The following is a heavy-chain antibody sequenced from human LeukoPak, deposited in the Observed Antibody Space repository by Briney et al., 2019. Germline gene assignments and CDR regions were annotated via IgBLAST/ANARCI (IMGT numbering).Heavy chain of an antibody. V-gene: IGHV1-2*02. J-gene: IGHJ4*02. CDR1: GYTFTGYY. CDR2: INPNSGGT. Sequence: ASVKVSCKASGYTFTGYYMHWVRQAPGQGLEWMGWINPNSGGTNYAQKFQGRVTMTRGTSISTAYMELSRLRSDDTAVYYCARERRGYSYGYEDWGQGTLVTVSS. CDR3: ARERRGYSYGYED. D-gene: IGHD5-18*01.